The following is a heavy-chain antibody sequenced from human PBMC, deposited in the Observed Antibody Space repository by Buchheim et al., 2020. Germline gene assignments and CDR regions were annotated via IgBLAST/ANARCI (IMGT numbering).Heavy chain of an antibody. CDR2: IYHSGST. CDR1: GGSISSGGYS. CDR3: ARAEGPPRKKTGSLNLITGPLDY. Sequence: QLQLQESGSGLVKPSQTLSLTCAVSGGSISSGGYSWSWIRQPPGKGLEWIGYIYHSGSTYYNPSLKSRVTISVDRSKNQFSLKLSSVTAADTAVYYCARAEGPPRKKTGSLNLITGPLDYWGQGTL. V-gene: IGHV4-30-2*01. D-gene: IGHD1-20*01. J-gene: IGHJ4*02.